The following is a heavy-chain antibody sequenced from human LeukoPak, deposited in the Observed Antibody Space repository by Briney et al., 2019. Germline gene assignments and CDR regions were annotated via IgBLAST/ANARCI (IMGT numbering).Heavy chain of an antibody. J-gene: IGHJ4*02. CDR1: GFTFSDYY. D-gene: IGHD3-3*01. CDR3: ARIGTDFWSGYFDY. Sequence: TSGGSLRLSCAASGFTFSDYYMSWIRQAPGKGLEWVSYISSSGSTIYYADSVKGRFTISRDNAKNPLYLQMNSLRAEDTAVYYCARIGTDFWSGYFDYWGQGTLVTVSS. V-gene: IGHV3-11*01. CDR2: ISSSGSTI.